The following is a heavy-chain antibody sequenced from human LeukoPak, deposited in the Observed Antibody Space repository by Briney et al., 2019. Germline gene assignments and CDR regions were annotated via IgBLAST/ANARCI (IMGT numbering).Heavy chain of an antibody. D-gene: IGHD6-19*01. J-gene: IGHJ6*01. V-gene: IGHV4-4*02. Sequence: PSGTLSLTCVFSGDSISDDSVNKNNWLDWVRQAPGKGLEWIGDVSLDGITNYNPPLLGRVTISLDKSAKQVSLRLTSVTAADTAIYYCARDSSAPRSYFALDVWGQGTTVTVSS. CDR3: ARDSSAPRSYFALDV. CDR2: VSLDGIT. CDR1: GDSISDDSVNKNNW.